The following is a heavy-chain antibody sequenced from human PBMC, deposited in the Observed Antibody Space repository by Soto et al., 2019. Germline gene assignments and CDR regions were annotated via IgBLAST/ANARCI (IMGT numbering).Heavy chain of an antibody. V-gene: IGHV4-31*03. CDR2: IYYSGSI. Sequence: SETLSLTCTVSGGSISSGGYYWSWIRQHPGRGLEWIGYIYYSGSIYYNPSLKSRVTISVDTSKNQFSLDLSSVTAADTAVYYCARVGYCSGGSCYGYYYYYGMDVWGQGTTVTVSS. J-gene: IGHJ6*02. CDR3: ARVGYCSGGSCYGYYYYYGMDV. CDR1: GGSISSGGYY. D-gene: IGHD2-15*01.